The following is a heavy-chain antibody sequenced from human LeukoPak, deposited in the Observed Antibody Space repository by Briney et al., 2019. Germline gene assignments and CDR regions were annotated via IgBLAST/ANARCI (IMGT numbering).Heavy chain of an antibody. V-gene: IGHV1-58*01. CDR1: GFTFTSSA. J-gene: IGHJ4*02. D-gene: IGHD2-21*02. CDR3: AADPYCGGDCPLDY. CDR2: IVVGSGNT. Sequence: SVKVSCKASGFTFTSSAVQWVRQARGQRLEWIGWIVVGSGNTNYAQKFQERVTITRDMSTSTACMELSSLRSEDTAVYYCAADPYCGGDCPLDYWGQGTLVTVSS.